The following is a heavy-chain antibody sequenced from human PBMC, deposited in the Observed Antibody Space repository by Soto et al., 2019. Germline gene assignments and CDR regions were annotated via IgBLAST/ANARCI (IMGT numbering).Heavy chain of an antibody. Sequence: ASVKVSCKASGYTFXGYYMYWVRQAPGQGLEWMGIINPSGGSTSYAQKFQGRVTMTRDTSTSTVYMELSSLRSEDTAVYYCARDAGSTGDYYYYYMDVWGKGTTVTVSS. D-gene: IGHD2-2*01. V-gene: IGHV1-46*03. CDR2: INPSGGST. CDR1: GYTFXGYY. J-gene: IGHJ6*03. CDR3: ARDAGSTGDYYYYYMDV.